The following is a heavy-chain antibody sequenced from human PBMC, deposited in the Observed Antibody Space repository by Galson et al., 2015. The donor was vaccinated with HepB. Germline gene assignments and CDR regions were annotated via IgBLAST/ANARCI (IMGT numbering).Heavy chain of an antibody. CDR2: ISAYNGKT. CDR1: GYTFTTYG. Sequence: SVKVSCKASGYTFTTYGITWVRQAPGQGLEWMGWISAYNGKTNYAQKLQGRVTMTTDTSSTTAYMELRSLRSDDTAVYYCARAVPRYYYDSSGSYYFDYWGQGTLVTVSS. V-gene: IGHV1-18*01. D-gene: IGHD3-22*01. CDR3: ARAVPRYYYDSSGSYYFDY. J-gene: IGHJ4*02.